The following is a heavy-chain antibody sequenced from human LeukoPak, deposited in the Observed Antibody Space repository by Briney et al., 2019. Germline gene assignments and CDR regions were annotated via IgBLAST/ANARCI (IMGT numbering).Heavy chain of an antibody. CDR2: ISYDESNK. D-gene: IGHD2-2*01. J-gene: IGHJ3*02. Sequence: GGSLRLSCAASGFTFSSYAMHWVRQAPGKGLEWVAVISYDESNKYYADSVKGRFTISRDNSKNTLYLQMNSLRAEDTAVYYCASCSSTSYATGCAFDIWGQGTMVTVSS. CDR1: GFTFSSYA. CDR3: ASCSSTSYATGCAFDI. V-gene: IGHV3-30-3*01.